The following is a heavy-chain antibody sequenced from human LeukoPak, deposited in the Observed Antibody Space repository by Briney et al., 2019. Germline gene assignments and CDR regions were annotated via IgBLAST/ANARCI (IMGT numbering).Heavy chain of an antibody. CDR2: ISSSSSYI. Sequence: GGSLRLSCAASGFTFSSYSMNWVRQAPGKGLEWVSSISSSSSYIYYADSVKGRFTISRDNAKNSLYLQMNSLRAEDTAVYYCATVSMVRGVESDYWGQGTLVTVSS. D-gene: IGHD3-10*01. J-gene: IGHJ4*02. CDR1: GFTFSSYS. CDR3: ATVSMVRGVESDY. V-gene: IGHV3-21*01.